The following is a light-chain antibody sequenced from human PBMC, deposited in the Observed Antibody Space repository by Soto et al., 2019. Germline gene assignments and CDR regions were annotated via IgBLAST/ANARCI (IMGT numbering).Light chain of an antibody. V-gene: IGLV2-14*01. CDR1: SSDVGGSNY. J-gene: IGLJ1*01. CDR2: KVS. CDR3: TSSTTDSLYV. Sequence: HSVLTXPASVSGYPGQSITISCTGTSSDVGGSNYVSWYQQYPGKVPKLLINKVSNRPSGVSNRFSGSKSAYTASLTISGLQAEDEADYFCTSSTTDSLYVFGTGTKVTVL.